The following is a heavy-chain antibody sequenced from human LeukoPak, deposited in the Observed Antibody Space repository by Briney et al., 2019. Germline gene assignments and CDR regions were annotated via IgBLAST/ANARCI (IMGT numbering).Heavy chain of an antibody. D-gene: IGHD3-10*01. CDR1: GGSISSGSYY. J-gene: IGHJ4*02. CDR3: AAIGITPFDY. CDR2: IYTSGST. Sequence: PSETLSLTCTVSGGSISSGSYYWSWIRQPAGKGLEWIGRIYTSGSTNYNPSLKSRVTISVDTSKNQFSLKLSSVTAADTAVYYCAAIGITPFDYWGQGTLVTVSS. V-gene: IGHV4-61*02.